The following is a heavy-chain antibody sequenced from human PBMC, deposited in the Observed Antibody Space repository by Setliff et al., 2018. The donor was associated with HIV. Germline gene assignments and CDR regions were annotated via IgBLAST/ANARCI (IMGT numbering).Heavy chain of an antibody. CDR3: ASGFRATVPDY. D-gene: IGHD4-17*01. CDR2: ILPFFDTA. J-gene: IGHJ4*02. Sequence: SVKVSCKASGYIFISYGISWVRQAPGQGLEWMGGILPFFDTANYAQKFQGRVTITADESTSTVHMELSSLTSEDTAVYYCASGFRATVPDYWGQGTLVTVSS. V-gene: IGHV1-69*13. CDR1: GYIFISYG.